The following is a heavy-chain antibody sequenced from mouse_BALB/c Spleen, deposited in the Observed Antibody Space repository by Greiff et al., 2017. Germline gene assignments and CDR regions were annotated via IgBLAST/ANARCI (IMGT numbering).Heavy chain of an antibody. J-gene: IGHJ2*01. Sequence: QVQLQQSGPGLVAPSQSLSITCTVSGFSLTSYGVHWVRQPPGKGLEWLGVIWAGGSTNYNSALMSRLSISKDNSKSQVFLKMNSLQTDDTAMYYCAREDGSSPYYFDYWGQGTTLTVSS. V-gene: IGHV2-9*02. CDR2: IWAGGST. D-gene: IGHD1-1*01. CDR1: GFSLTSYG. CDR3: AREDGSSPYYFDY.